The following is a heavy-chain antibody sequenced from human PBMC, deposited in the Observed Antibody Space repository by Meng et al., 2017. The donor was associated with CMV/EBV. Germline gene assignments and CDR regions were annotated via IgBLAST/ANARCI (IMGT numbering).Heavy chain of an antibody. J-gene: IGHJ6*02. CDR2: FDPEDGET. D-gene: IGHD2-2*01. CDR1: GYTLTELS. CDR3: ARGIVVVPAALSYYYYYGMDV. V-gene: IGHV1-24*01. Sequence: ASVKVSCKVSGYTLTELSRHWVRQAPGKGLEWMGGFDPEDGETIYAQKFQGRVTMTEDTSTDTAYMELSSLRSEDTAVYYCARGIVVVPAALSYYYYYGMDVWGQGTTVTVSS.